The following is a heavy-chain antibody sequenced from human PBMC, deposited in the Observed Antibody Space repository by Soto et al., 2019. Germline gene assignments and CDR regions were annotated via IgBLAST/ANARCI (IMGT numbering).Heavy chain of an antibody. CDR3: AAYDILTVYFPQYSFDY. Sequence: PSETLSLTCAVYGGSFSGYYWSWIRQPPGKGLEWIGEINHSGSTNYNPSLKSRVTISVDTSNNHFSLKLSSATAADTAVYYCAAYDILTVYFPQYSFDYWGQGALVTVSS. J-gene: IGHJ4*02. CDR2: INHSGST. V-gene: IGHV4-34*01. D-gene: IGHD3-9*01. CDR1: GGSFSGYY.